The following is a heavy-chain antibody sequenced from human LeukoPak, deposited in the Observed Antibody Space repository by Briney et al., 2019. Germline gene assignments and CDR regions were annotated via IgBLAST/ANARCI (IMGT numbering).Heavy chain of an antibody. D-gene: IGHD2-21*01. CDR1: GFAFSSYH. Sequence: GGSLRLSCAAPGFAFSSYHMNWVRQAPGKGLEWVSSISSSSSYIYYADSLKGRFTISRDNAKNSLYLQMNSLRAEDTAMYYCARDWGLNYFDYWGQGTLVTVSS. CDR2: ISSSSSYI. CDR3: ARDWGLNYFDY. J-gene: IGHJ4*02. V-gene: IGHV3-21*01.